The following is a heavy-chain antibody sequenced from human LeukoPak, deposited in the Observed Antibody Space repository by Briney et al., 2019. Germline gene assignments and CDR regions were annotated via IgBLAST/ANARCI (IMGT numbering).Heavy chain of an antibody. J-gene: IGHJ5*02. CDR3: ARASITMIVAEPRENWFDP. D-gene: IGHD3-22*01. CDR2: INPNSGGT. Sequence: ASVKVSCKASGYTFTGYYMHWVRQAPGQGLERMGWINPNSGGTNYAQKFQGRVTMTRDTSISTAYMELSRLRSDDTAVYYCARASITMIVAEPRENWFDPWGQGTLVTVSS. V-gene: IGHV1-2*02. CDR1: GYTFTGYY.